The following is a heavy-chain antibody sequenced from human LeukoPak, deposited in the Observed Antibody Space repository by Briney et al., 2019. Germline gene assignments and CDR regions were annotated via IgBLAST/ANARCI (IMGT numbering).Heavy chain of an antibody. V-gene: IGHV3-23*01. D-gene: IGHD5-24*01. J-gene: IGHJ4*02. Sequence: PGGTLRLSCAASGFTFSSHGMNWVRQAPGKGLEWISGISPSADITYYADSVKGRFTISRDNSENTVYLHMSSLRAGDTAVYFCAKDDAWLQFNDWGQGTLATVSS. CDR3: AKDDAWLQFND. CDR2: ISPSADIT. CDR1: GFTFSSHG.